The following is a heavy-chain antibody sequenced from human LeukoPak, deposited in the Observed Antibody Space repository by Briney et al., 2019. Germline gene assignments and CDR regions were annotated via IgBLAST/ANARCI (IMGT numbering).Heavy chain of an antibody. CDR1: GGSFSVYY. V-gene: IGHV4-34*01. CDR3: ARGLLEIDY. J-gene: IGHJ4*02. Sequence: SETLSLTCAVYGGSFSVYYWSWIRQPPGKGLEWIGEINHSGSTNYNPSLKSRVTISVDTSKNQFSLKLSSVTAADTAVYYCARGLLEIDYWGQGTLVTVSS. D-gene: IGHD5-24*01. CDR2: INHSGST.